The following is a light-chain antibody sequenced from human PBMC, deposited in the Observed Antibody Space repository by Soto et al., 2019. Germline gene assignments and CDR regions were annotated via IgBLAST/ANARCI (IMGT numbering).Light chain of an antibody. V-gene: IGLV3-27*01. Sequence: SYELAQPSSVSVSPGQTARITCSGDVLAKKYARWFQQKPGQAPVLVIYKDSERPSGIPERFSGSSSGTTVTLTISGAQVEDEADYYCYSAADNKGVFGGGT. CDR3: YSAADNKGV. J-gene: IGLJ3*02. CDR2: KDS. CDR1: VLAKKY.